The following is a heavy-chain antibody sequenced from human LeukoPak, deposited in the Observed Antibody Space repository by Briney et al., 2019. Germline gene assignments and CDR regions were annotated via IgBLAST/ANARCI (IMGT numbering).Heavy chain of an antibody. CDR1: GGSISSYY. J-gene: IGHJ6*03. Sequence: SETLSLTCTVSGGSISSYYWSWIRQPAGKGLEWIGRIYTSGSTNYNPSLKSRVTTSVDTSKNQFSLKLSSVTAADTAVYHCAREIGGSANYYYYYYMDVWGKGTTVTISS. D-gene: IGHD1-26*01. V-gene: IGHV4-4*07. CDR2: IYTSGST. CDR3: AREIGGSANYYYYYYMDV.